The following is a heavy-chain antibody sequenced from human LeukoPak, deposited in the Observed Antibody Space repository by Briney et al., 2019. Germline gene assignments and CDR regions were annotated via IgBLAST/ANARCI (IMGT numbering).Heavy chain of an antibody. J-gene: IGHJ3*01. Sequence: ASVKVSCKASGYTFTGYYMHWVRQAPGQGLEWMGWINPNSGGTNYAQKFQGRVTMTRDTSISTAYMELSRLRSDDTAVYYCARDMGTGTDAFNFWGQGTMVTVSS. CDR3: ARDMGTGTDAFNF. CDR1: GYTFTGYY. CDR2: INPNSGGT. V-gene: IGHV1-2*02. D-gene: IGHD3/OR15-3a*01.